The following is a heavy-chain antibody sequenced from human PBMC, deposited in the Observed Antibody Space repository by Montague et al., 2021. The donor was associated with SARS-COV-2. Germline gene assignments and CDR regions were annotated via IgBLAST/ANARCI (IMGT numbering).Heavy chain of an antibody. Sequence: SLRLSCAASGFTFSSYWMSWVRQAPGKGLEWVANIKQDGSEKYYLDSVKGRFTISRDNAKNSLYLQMNSLRAEDTAVYYCARDRTYCSGGSCLYYYYYGMDVWGQGTTVTVSS. D-gene: IGHD2-15*01. CDR1: GFTFSSYW. CDR2: IKQDGSEK. J-gene: IGHJ6*02. CDR3: ARDRTYCSGGSCLYYYYYGMDV. V-gene: IGHV3-7*01.